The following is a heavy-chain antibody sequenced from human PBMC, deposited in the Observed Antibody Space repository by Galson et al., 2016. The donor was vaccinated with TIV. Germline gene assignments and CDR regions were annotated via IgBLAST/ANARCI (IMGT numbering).Heavy chain of an antibody. J-gene: IGHJ4*02. V-gene: IGHV5-51*03. CDR3: ARAPGYSGYSYGYFDS. Sequence: GAEVKKPGESLKISCKASGYSLSSFWVGWVRQTPGKGLEWMGIIYPRDSDIKYSPSFQGQVTISADESVSTAYLQWSSLKASDTAIYYCARAPGYSGYSYGYFDSWGQGTLVTVSS. CDR2: IYPRDSDI. CDR1: GYSLSSFW. D-gene: IGHD5-18*01.